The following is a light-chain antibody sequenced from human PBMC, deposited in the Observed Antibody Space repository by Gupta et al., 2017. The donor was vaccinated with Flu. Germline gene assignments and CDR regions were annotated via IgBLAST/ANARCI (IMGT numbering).Light chain of an antibody. J-gene: IGKJ2*01. CDR2: EAT. Sequence: GDKVNITCKASQDIDDDMGWYQQKPGEAAIRIILEATTLDPGIPPRFSGSGYGTEFTLTINNIESEDAASYFCLQHDNFPYTFGQGTKLEI. CDR3: LQHDNFPYT. V-gene: IGKV5-2*01. CDR1: QDIDDD.